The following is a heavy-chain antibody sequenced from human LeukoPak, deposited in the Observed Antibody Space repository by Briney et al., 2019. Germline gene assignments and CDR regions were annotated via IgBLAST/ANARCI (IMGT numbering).Heavy chain of an antibody. CDR3: AKAVVGVAAIVY. V-gene: IGHV3-23*01. D-gene: IGHD2-15*01. CDR1: GFTFSSYA. J-gene: IGHJ4*02. CDR2: ISAGGGST. Sequence: PGGSLRLSCAASGFTFSSYAMTWVRQAPGKGLEWVSGISAGGGSTYYADSVKGRFTISRDNSKNTLYLQMNSLRAEDTAIYYFAKAVVGVAAIVYCGQGTLVTVSS.